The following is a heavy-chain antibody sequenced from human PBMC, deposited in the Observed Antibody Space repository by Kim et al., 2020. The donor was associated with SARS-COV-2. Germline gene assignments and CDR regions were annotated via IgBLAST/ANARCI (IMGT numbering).Heavy chain of an antibody. CDR2: ISYDGSNK. J-gene: IGHJ4*01. V-gene: IGHV3-30*18. CDR1: GFTFSSYG. D-gene: IGHD1-26*01. CDR3: AKDPGVRWELSPALDY. Sequence: GGSLRLSCAASGFTFSSYGMHWVRQAPGKGLEWVAVISYDGSNKYYADYVKGRFTISRDNSKNTLYLQMNSLRAEDTAVYYCAKDPGVRWELSPALDYWG.